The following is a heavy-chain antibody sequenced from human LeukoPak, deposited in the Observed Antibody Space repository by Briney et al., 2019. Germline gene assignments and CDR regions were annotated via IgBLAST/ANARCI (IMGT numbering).Heavy chain of an antibody. CDR1: GFTVSSNY. V-gene: IGHV3-53*01. CDR3: ARDRCMDV. CDR2: IYSGGST. J-gene: IGHJ6*02. Sequence: PGGSLRLSCAASGFTVSSNYMSWVRQAPGKGLEWVSVIYSGGSTYYADSVKGRFTISRDNSKNTLYPQMNSMRAEDTAVYYCARDRCMDVWGQGTTVTVSS.